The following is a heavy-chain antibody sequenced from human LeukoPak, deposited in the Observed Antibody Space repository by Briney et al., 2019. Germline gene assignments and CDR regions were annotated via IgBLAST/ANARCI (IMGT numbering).Heavy chain of an antibody. Sequence: PSETLSLTCAVYGGSFSGYYWSWIRQPPGKGLEWIGEINHSGSTNYNPSLKSRVTISVDTSKNQFSLKLSSVTAADTAVYYCATASDIVVVPAAMKALYYYGMDVWGQGTTVTVSS. J-gene: IGHJ6*02. D-gene: IGHD2-2*01. CDR3: ATASDIVVVPAAMKALYYYGMDV. CDR2: INHSGST. V-gene: IGHV4-34*01. CDR1: GGSFSGYY.